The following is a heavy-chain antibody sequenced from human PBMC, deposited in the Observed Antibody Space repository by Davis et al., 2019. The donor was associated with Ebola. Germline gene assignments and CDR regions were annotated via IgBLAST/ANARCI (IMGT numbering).Heavy chain of an antibody. CDR2: ISGDGETT. Sequence: GESLKISCAASGFTFSTYAMNWVCQAPGKGLEWVSVISGDGETTFYADSVKGRFTISRDNAKNTLYLQMNSLRVEDTAVYYCARWRIGREYIDLWGQGTQVTVS. CDR1: GFTFSTYA. D-gene: IGHD4-23*01. V-gene: IGHV3-23*01. J-gene: IGHJ4*02. CDR3: ARWRIGREYIDL.